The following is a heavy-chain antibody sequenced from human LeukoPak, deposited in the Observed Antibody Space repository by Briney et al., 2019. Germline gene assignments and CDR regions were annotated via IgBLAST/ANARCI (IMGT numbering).Heavy chain of an antibody. D-gene: IGHD3-16*01. V-gene: IGHV1-46*01. J-gene: IGHJ4*02. Sequence: GASVKVSCKASGYTFTKSYIHWVRQAPGQRLEWMGLINPGGDNTNYARKFRGRVTLTADKSTRTAYMELSSLRSEDTAVYYCARDNDSRDPPHFDYWGQGTLVTVSS. CDR1: GYTFTKSY. CDR2: INPGGDNT. CDR3: ARDNDSRDPPHFDY.